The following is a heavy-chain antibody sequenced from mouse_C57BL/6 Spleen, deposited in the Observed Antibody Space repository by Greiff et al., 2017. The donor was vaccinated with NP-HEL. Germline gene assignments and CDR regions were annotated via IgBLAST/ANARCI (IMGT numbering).Heavy chain of an antibody. CDR1: GYTFTSYD. CDR3: ARTTVVATTDYFDY. D-gene: IGHD1-1*01. V-gene: IGHV1-85*01. Sequence: QVHVKQSGPELVKPGASVKLSCKASGYTFTSYDINWVKQRPGQGLEWIGWIYPRDGSTKYNEKFKGKATLTVDTSSSTAYMELHSLTSEDSAVYFCARTTVVATTDYFDYWGQGTTLTVSS. J-gene: IGHJ2*01. CDR2: IYPRDGST.